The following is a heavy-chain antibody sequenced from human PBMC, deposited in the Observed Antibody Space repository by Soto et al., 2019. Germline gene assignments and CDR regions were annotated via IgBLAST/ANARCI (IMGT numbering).Heavy chain of an antibody. CDR1: GGSISSYY. D-gene: IGHD6-13*01. Sequence: QVQLQESGPGLVKPSETLSLTCTVSGGSISSYYWSWIRQPPGKGLEWIGYIYYSGSTNYNPSLKSRVTISVDTSKNQFSLKLSSVTAADTAVYYCARATYSSSWSKIFDYWGQGTLVTVSS. CDR3: ARATYSSSWSKIFDY. J-gene: IGHJ4*02. V-gene: IGHV4-59*01. CDR2: IYYSGST.